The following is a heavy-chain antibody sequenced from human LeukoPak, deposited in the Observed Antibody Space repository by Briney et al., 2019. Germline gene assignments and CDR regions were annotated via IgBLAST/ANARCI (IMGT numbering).Heavy chain of an antibody. V-gene: IGHV4-59*01. CDR2: IYYSGST. J-gene: IGHJ6*03. Sequence: SETLSLTCTVSGGSISSYYWSWIRQPPGKGLEWIGYIYYSGSTNYNPSLKSRVTISVDTSKNQFSLKLSSVTAADTAVYYCAGVSVPAHYYMDVWGKGTTVTVSS. CDR3: AGVSVPAHYYMDV. CDR1: GGSISSYY. D-gene: IGHD2-2*01.